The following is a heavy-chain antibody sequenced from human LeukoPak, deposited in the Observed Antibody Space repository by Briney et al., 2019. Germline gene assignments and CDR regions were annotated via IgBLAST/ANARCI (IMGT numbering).Heavy chain of an antibody. D-gene: IGHD6-19*01. Sequence: GRSLRLSCAASGFTFGDYAMHWVRQAPGKGLEWVSGISWNSGSIDYADSVKGRFTISRDNAKNSPYLQMNSLRAEDTALYYCAKDIGEGAVAASDYYYGMDVWGQGTTVTVSS. V-gene: IGHV3-9*01. J-gene: IGHJ6*02. CDR2: ISWNSGSI. CDR3: AKDIGEGAVAASDYYYGMDV. CDR1: GFTFGDYA.